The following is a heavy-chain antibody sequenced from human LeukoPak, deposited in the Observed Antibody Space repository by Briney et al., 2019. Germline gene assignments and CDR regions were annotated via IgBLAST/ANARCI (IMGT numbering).Heavy chain of an antibody. CDR3: ARQRGMVSDY. CDR1: GGSFSGYY. CDR2: INHSGST. D-gene: IGHD3-3*01. J-gene: IGHJ4*02. Sequence: SETLSLTCAVYGGSFSGYYWSWIRQPPGKGLEWIGEINHSGSTNYNPSLKSRVTISVDTSKNQFSLKLSSVTAADTAVYYCARQRGMVSDYWGQGTLVTVSS. V-gene: IGHV4-34*01.